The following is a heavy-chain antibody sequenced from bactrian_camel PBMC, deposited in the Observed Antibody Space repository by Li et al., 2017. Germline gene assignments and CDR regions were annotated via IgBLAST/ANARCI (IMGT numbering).Heavy chain of an antibody. D-gene: IGHD4*01. CDR2: IDSDDST. CDR3: MADRTKNSETMIFGLVY. CDR1: GFGYANSFSSYL. Sequence: HVQLVESGGGSVQAGGSLRLSCVASGFGYANSFSSYLLAWFRQAPGKARENVAAIDSDDSTKYADSVKGRFTISRDNAKNTLYLQMNSLEPEDTAMYYCMADRTKNSETMIFGLVYSGPGTQVTVS. J-gene: IGHJ4*01. V-gene: IGHV3S53*01.